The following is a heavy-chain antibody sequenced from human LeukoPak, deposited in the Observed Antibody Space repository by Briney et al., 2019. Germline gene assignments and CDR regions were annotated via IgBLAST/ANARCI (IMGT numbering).Heavy chain of an antibody. J-gene: IGHJ4*02. CDR2: IYSGGST. CDR3: AREHDY. Sequence: LPGGSLRLSCAASGFTFSSYWMSWVRQAPGKGLEWVSVIYSGGSTYYADSVKGRFTISRDNSKNTLYLQMNSLRAEDTAVYYCAREHDYWGQGTLVTVSS. CDR1: GFTFSSYW. V-gene: IGHV3-53*01.